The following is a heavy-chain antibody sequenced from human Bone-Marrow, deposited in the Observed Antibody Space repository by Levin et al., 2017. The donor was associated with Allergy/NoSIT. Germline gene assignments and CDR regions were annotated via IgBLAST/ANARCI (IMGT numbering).Heavy chain of an antibody. CDR3: ARDMFLGSGWTDLFDF. J-gene: IGHJ4*02. V-gene: IGHV1-18*04. Sequence: HGESLKISCQASGFTFTTSGITWVRQAPGQGLEWMGWVSPYTGNTDYAAKFQGRVTMTTDTSTNTAFMELRSLRPDDTAIYYCARDMFLGSGWTDLFDFWGRGTRVTVSP. CDR1: GFTFTTSG. D-gene: IGHD6-25*01. CDR2: VSPYTGNT.